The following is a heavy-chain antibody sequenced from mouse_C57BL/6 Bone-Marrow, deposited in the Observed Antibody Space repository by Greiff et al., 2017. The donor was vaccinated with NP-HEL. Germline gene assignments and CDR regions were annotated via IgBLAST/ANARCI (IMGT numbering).Heavy chain of an antibody. CDR1: GYTFTSYW. J-gene: IGHJ1*03. D-gene: IGHD2-4*01. CDR3: ARGLYYDYFYWYFDV. CDR2: IHPNSGST. V-gene: IGHV1-64*01. Sequence: QVQLQQPGAELVKPGASVKLSCKASGYTFTSYWMHWVKQRPGQGLEWIGMIHPNSGSTNYNEKFKSKATLTVDKSSSTAYMQLSSLTSEDSAVYYCARGLYYDYFYWYFDVWGTGTTVTVSS.